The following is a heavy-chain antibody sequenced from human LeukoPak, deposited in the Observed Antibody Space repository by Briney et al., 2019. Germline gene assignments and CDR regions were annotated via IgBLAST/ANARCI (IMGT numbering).Heavy chain of an antibody. J-gene: IGHJ6*03. Sequence: GALRLSCAASGFTFSDYYMSWIRQAPGKGLEWVSYLSGSGDTIYYADSVKGRFTISRDNAKNSLYLQMTSLRAEDTALYYCARMTTLYYMDVWGKGTTVTVSS. CDR1: GFTFSDYY. V-gene: IGHV3-11*04. D-gene: IGHD4-11*01. CDR2: LSGSGDTI. CDR3: ARMTTLYYMDV.